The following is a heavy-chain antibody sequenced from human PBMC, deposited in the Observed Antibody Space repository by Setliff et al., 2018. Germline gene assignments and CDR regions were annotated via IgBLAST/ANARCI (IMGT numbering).Heavy chain of an antibody. D-gene: IGHD1-26*01. Sequence: TLSLPCAVSGASTTTYYWSWIRQPPGKGLEWIGYVFYGGSTKFNPPLKSHASISVDTTKNQFSLRLISVTAADTAIYYCARHLGPWDPVDYWGPGTLVTVSS. CDR2: VFYGGST. J-gene: IGHJ4*02. CDR3: ARHLGPWDPVDY. V-gene: IGHV4-59*08. CDR1: GASTTTYY.